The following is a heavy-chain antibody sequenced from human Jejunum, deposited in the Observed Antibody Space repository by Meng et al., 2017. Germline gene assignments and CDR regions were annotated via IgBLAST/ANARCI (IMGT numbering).Heavy chain of an antibody. CDR3: ARDLLGPAIAASGYFDP. CDR2: IYHTGST. V-gene: IGHV4-4*02. Sequence: VQRRWAGPGLVKPSGTLSLTCAVSGGSISDSNWWSWVRQPPGKGLEWIGEIYHTGSTNYNPSLKSRVTMSLDKSKNQFFLDLTSVTAADTAVYYCARDLLGPAIAASGYFDPWGQGTLVTVSS. J-gene: IGHJ5*02. D-gene: IGHD5-12*01. CDR1: GGSISDSNW.